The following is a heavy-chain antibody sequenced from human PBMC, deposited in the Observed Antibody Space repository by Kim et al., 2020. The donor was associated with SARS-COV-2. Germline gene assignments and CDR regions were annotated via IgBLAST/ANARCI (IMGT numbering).Heavy chain of an antibody. D-gene: IGHD2-2*01. CDR2: IYYSGST. CDR1: GGSISSSSYY. V-gene: IGHV4-39*02. Sequence: SETLSLTCTVSGGSISSSSYYWGWIRQPPGKGLEWIGSIYYSGSTYYNPSLKSRVTISVDTSKNQFSLKLSSVTAADTAVYYCAREGVPAAIFDYWGQGTLSPVSS. CDR3: AREGVPAAIFDY. J-gene: IGHJ4*02.